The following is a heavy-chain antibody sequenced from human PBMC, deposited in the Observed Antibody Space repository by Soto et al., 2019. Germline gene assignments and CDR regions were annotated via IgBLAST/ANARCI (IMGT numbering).Heavy chain of an antibody. V-gene: IGHV3-21*01. CDR3: ARDRGSISLHPDTFDI. Sequence: ELQLVESGGSLVKPGRSLRLSCAASGFTFSTYTMNWVRQAPGKGLEWVSSISGTSRSIYYLDSVKGRFTISRDNAKNSLYLQMNSLTAEDTAVYYCARDRGSISLHPDTFDIWGRGTMVTVSS. CDR2: ISGTSRSI. CDR1: GFTFSTYT. D-gene: IGHD3-10*01. J-gene: IGHJ3*02.